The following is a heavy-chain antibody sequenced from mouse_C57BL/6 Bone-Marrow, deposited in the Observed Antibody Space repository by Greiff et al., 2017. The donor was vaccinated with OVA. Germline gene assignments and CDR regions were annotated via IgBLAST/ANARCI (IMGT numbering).Heavy chain of an antibody. CDR3: AREKNYYGSGDY. CDR2: ISDGGSYT. J-gene: IGHJ2*01. D-gene: IGHD1-1*01. V-gene: IGHV5-4*01. Sequence: EVKLMESGGGLVKPGGSLKLSCAASGFTFSSYAMSWVRQTPEKRLEWVATISDGGSYTYYPDNVKGRFTISRDNAKNNLYLQMSHLKSEDTAMYYCAREKNYYGSGDYWGQGTTLTVSS. CDR1: GFTFSSYA.